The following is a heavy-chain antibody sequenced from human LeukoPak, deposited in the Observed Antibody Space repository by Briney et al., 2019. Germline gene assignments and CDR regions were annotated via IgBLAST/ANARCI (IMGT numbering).Heavy chain of an antibody. D-gene: IGHD5/OR15-5a*01. CDR2: INPSGGGT. V-gene: IGHV1-46*01. CDR3: ARDRMSTFDY. J-gene: IGHJ4*02. CDR1: GYTFTTYY. Sequence: ASVKVSCKASGYTFTTYYVHWVRQAPGQGLEWMGIINPSGGGTTYAQKFRGRLTMTRDMSTSTVYMELSSLRSDDTAVYYCARDRMSTFDYWGQGTLVTVSS.